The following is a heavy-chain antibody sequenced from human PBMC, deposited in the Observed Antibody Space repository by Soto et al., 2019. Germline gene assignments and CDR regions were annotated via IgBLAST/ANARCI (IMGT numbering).Heavy chain of an antibody. V-gene: IGHV3-53*01. D-gene: IGHD1-1*01. Sequence: GGSLRLSCAAFGLTISGKKYVAWVRQAPGKGLEWVSALYDVDGSFYADSVKGRFTTSSDSSKTTVYLQMNDLRPDDTAVYYCATWHEREHAYDVWGQGTTVTVS. CDR3: ATWHEREHAYDV. J-gene: IGHJ3*01. CDR1: GLTISGKKY. CDR2: LYDVDGS.